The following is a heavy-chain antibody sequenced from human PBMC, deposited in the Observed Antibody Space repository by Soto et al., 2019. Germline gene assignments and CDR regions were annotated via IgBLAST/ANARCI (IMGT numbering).Heavy chain of an antibody. V-gene: IGHV3-53*01. D-gene: IGHD1-1*01. Sequence: GGSLRLSCAAFGLTISGKKYVAWVRQAPGKGLEWVSALYDVDGSFYADSVKGRFTTSSDSSKTTVYLQMNDLRPDDTAVYYCATWHEREHAYDVWGQGTTVTVS. CDR3: ATWHEREHAYDV. J-gene: IGHJ3*01. CDR1: GLTISGKKY. CDR2: LYDVDGS.